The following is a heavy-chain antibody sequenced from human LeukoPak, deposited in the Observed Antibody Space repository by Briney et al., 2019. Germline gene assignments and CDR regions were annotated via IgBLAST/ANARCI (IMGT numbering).Heavy chain of an antibody. Sequence: PSETLSLTCAVYGGSFSGYYWSWIRQPPGKGLEWIGEINHSGSTNYNPSLKSRVTISVDTSKNQFSLKLSSVTAADTAVYYCARGGLQWLVYCYYMDVWGKGTTVTVSS. CDR3: ARGGLQWLVYCYYMDV. CDR1: GGSFSGYY. D-gene: IGHD6-19*01. J-gene: IGHJ6*03. CDR2: INHSGST. V-gene: IGHV4-34*01.